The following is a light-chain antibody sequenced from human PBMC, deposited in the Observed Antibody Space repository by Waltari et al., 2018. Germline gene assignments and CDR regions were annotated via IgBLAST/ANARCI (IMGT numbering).Light chain of an antibody. V-gene: IGLV2-14*01. J-gene: IGLJ1*01. CDR3: SSYTNSSTYV. Sequence: QSALTQPASVSGSPGQSITISCTGTNSDVGGYNYVSWYQQRPGKAPQLLVSEVTNRPSGVSNRFSGSKSDNPASLTISGLLAEDEADYYCSSYTNSSTYVFGTGTKVTVL. CDR2: EVT. CDR1: NSDVGGYNY.